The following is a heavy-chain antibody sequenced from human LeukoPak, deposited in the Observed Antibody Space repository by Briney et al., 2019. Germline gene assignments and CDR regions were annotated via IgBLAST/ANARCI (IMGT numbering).Heavy chain of an antibody. CDR3: VRMWEPESGGRAFDI. D-gene: IGHD1-14*01. CDR1: GYSFTRYY. CDR2: INPSGGGT. J-gene: IGHJ3*02. V-gene: IGHV1-46*01. Sequence: GASVKVSCKASGYSFTRYYILWVRQAPGQGLEWMAIINPSGGGTSYAQKFQGRVTLTRDTSTGTVYMELSSLRSEDTAVYYCVRMWEPESGGRAFDIWGQGTMVTVSS.